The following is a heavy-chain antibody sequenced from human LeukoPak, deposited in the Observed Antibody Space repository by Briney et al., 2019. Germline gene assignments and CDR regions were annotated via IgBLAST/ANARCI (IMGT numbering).Heavy chain of an antibody. Sequence: SETLSLTCTVSGGSISSYYWSWIRQPPGKGLEWIGYIYYSGSTNYNPSLKGRVTISVDTSKNQFSLKLSSVTAADTAVYYCARTDSSGSGSYEFDYWGQGTLVTVSS. D-gene: IGHD3-10*01. V-gene: IGHV4-59*01. CDR2: IYYSGST. CDR3: ARTDSSGSGSYEFDY. CDR1: GGSISSYY. J-gene: IGHJ4*02.